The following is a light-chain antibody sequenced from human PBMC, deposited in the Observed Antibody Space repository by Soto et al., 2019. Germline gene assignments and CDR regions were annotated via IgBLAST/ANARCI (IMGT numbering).Light chain of an antibody. CDR1: QSLVHRDGNTY. J-gene: IGKJ5*01. V-gene: IGKV2-30*02. CDR2: KVS. Sequence: DVVVTQDPLSLPVTLRQASAISCRSSQSLVHRDGNTYLSWFRQRPGQSPRRLIYKVSNREAGVPDRFSGSGSGNDFTLKISRVEAEDVGLYYCMQGSHWPPISFGQGTRLEIK. CDR3: MQGSHWPPIS.